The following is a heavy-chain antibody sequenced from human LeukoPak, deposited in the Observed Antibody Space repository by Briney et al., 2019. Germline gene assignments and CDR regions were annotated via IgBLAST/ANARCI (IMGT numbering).Heavy chain of an antibody. V-gene: IGHV3-30*04. CDR1: GFTFTNYA. CDR2: ISFDGSNK. Sequence: GGSLRLSCAASGFTFTNYAIHWVRQAPGRGLEWVAVISFDGSNKYYGDSVKGRFTISRENSKNTLYLKMNSLRAEATAVYYCARDYTLFPHWYFALWGRGTLVTVSS. CDR3: ARDYTLFPHWYFAL. J-gene: IGHJ2*01. D-gene: IGHD2-2*02.